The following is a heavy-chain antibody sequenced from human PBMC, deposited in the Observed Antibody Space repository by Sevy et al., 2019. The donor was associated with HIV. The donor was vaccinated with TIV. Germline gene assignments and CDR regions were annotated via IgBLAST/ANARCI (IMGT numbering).Heavy chain of an antibody. D-gene: IGHD6-6*01. CDR1: GFTFSDYN. CDR3: ARGVRTYDAFDL. Sequence: GGSLRLSCAASGFTFSDYNMNWVRQAPGKGLEWVSYISGLSNYIYYADSVKGRFSISRDNAKNSLFLQMNSLRAEDTALYYCARGVRTYDAFDLWGQRTMVTVSS. J-gene: IGHJ3*01. CDR2: ISGLSNYI. V-gene: IGHV3-21*01.